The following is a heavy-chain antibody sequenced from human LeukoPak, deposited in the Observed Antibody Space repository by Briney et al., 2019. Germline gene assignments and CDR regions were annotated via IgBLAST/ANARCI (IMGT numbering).Heavy chain of an antibody. V-gene: IGHV3-30*04. CDR3: AREHSSSWGDFDS. D-gene: IGHD6-6*01. Sequence: PGRSLRLSCAASGFTFSSYAMHWVRQAPGKGLEWVAVISYDGSNKYYADSVKGRFTISRDNSRNTLYLQMNSLRAEDTAVYYCAREHSSSWGDFDSWGQGTLVTVSS. CDR2: ISYDGSNK. J-gene: IGHJ4*02. CDR1: GFTFSSYA.